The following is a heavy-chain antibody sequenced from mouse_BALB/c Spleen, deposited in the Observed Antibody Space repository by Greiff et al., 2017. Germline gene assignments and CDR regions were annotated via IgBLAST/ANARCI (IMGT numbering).Heavy chain of an antibody. D-gene: IGHD2-14*01. J-gene: IGHJ4*01. CDR3: ARDKRYGAMDY. V-gene: IGHV5-17*02. CDR1: GFTFSSFG. Sequence: EVMLVESGGGLVQPVGSRKLSCAASGFTFSSFGMHWVRQAPEKGLEWVAYISSGSSTIYYADTVKGRFTISRDNPKNTLFLQMTSLRSEDTAMYYCARDKRYGAMDYWGQGTSVTVSS. CDR2: ISSGSSTI.